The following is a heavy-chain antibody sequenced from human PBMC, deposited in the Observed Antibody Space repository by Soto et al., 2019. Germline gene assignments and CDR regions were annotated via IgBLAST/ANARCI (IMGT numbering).Heavy chain of an antibody. CDR3: ARSGYCSGGSCYRRLGYFQH. V-gene: IGHV4-59*01. CDR2: IYYSGST. J-gene: IGHJ1*01. D-gene: IGHD2-15*01. Sequence: PSETLSLTCTVSGGSISSYCWSWIRQSPGQGLEWIGDIYYSGSTNYNPSLKSRVTISADTSKNQFSLKLSSVTAADTAVYYCARSGYCSGGSCYRRLGYFQHWGQGTLVTVS. CDR1: GGSISSYC.